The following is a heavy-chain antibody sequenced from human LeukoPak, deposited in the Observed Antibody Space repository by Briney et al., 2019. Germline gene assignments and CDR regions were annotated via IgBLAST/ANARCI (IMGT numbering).Heavy chain of an antibody. V-gene: IGHV4-34*01. D-gene: IGHD6-19*01. CDR1: GGSISSYY. J-gene: IGHJ6*03. CDR3: ARGHSSGWYSLAYYYMDV. Sequence: SETLSLTCTVSGGSISSYYWSWIRQPPGKGLEWIGEINHSGSTNYNPSLKSRVTISVDTSKNQFSLKLSSVTAADTAVYYCARGHSSGWYSLAYYYMDVWGKGTTVTVSS. CDR2: INHSGST.